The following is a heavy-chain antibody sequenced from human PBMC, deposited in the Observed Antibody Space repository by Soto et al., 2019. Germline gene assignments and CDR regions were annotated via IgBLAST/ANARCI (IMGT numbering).Heavy chain of an antibody. D-gene: IGHD2-15*01. V-gene: IGHV1-18*01. CDR3: ARVSSRSGSTHMLDY. CDR1: GYTFTSYG. CDR2: ISAYNGNT. J-gene: IGHJ4*02. Sequence: ASVKVSCKASGYTFTSYGISWVRQAPGQGLEWMGWISAYNGNTNYAQKLQGRVTVTTDTSTSTAYMELRSLRSDDTAVYYCARVSSRSGSTHMLDYWGQGTLVTVSS.